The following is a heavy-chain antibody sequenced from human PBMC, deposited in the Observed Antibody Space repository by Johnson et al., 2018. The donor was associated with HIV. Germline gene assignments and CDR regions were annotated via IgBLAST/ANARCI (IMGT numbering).Heavy chain of an antibody. Sequence: QLVESGGGVVQPGRSLRLSCAASGFTFSSYAMHWVRQAPGKGLEWVAVISYDGSNKYYADSVKGRFTISRDNSKNTLYLQMNSLRAEDTALYCCARGSGSYYSNAFDIWGQGTMVTVSS. CDR1: GFTFSSYA. CDR2: ISYDGSNK. J-gene: IGHJ3*02. D-gene: IGHD1-26*01. V-gene: IGHV3-30-3*01. CDR3: ARGSGSYYSNAFDI.